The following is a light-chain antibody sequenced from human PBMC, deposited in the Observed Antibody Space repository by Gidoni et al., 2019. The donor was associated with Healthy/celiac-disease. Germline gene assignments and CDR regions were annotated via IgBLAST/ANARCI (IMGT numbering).Light chain of an antibody. CDR2: WAS. CDR3: QQYYSNSGT. J-gene: IGKJ1*01. V-gene: IGKV4-1*01. CDR1: QSVLYSSNNKNY. Sequence: DIVMTQSPDSLPVSLVERATINCKSSQSVLYSSNNKNYLAWYQQKPGQPPKLLIYWASTRESGVPDRFSGSGSGTDFTLTISSLQAEDVAVYYCQQYYSNSGTFGQGTKVEIK.